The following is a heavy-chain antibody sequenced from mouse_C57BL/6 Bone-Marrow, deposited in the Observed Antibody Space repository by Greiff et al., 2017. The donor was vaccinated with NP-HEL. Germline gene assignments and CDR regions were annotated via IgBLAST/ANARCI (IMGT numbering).Heavy chain of an antibody. Sequence: VQLQQPGAELVKPGASVKLSCKASGYTFTSYWMQWVKQRPGQGLEWIGEIDPSDSYTNSNQKFKGKATLTVDTSSSTAYMQLSSLTSEDSAVYYCASYYGSRDFDYWGQGTTLTVSS. D-gene: IGHD1-1*01. CDR3: ASYYGSRDFDY. CDR1: GYTFTSYW. J-gene: IGHJ2*01. V-gene: IGHV1-50*01. CDR2: IDPSDSYT.